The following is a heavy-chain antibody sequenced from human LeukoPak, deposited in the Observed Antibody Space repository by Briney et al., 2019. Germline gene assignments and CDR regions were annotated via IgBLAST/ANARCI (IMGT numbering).Heavy chain of an antibody. Sequence: GGSLRLSCAASGFTFSNYWMHWVRHAPGKGLVWVSRIDTDGSITTYADSVKGRFTISRDNAKNTLYLQMNSLRAEDTAVYYCARGKGGPIDYWGQGTLVTVSS. CDR3: ARGKGGPIDY. D-gene: IGHD3-16*01. CDR2: IDTDGSIT. J-gene: IGHJ4*02. V-gene: IGHV3-74*01. CDR1: GFTFSNYW.